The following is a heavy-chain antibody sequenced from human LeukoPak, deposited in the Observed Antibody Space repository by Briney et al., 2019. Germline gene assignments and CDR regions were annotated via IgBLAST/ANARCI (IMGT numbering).Heavy chain of an antibody. J-gene: IGHJ4*02. V-gene: IGHV3-23*01. Sequence: GGSLRLSCSASGFTFSSYAMSWVRQAPGKGLEWVSAIRASGGTAYYADSVKGRFTISRDNAKNSLYLQMNGLRAEDTAVYYCSRGSNCDSWGQGTLVTVSS. CDR3: SRGSNCDS. CDR2: IRASGGTA. D-gene: IGHD4-11*01. CDR1: GFTFSSYA.